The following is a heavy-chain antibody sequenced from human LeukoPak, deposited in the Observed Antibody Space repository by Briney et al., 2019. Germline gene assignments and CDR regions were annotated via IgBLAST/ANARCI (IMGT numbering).Heavy chain of an antibody. CDR3: AREMGESSSWYQYYYGMDV. CDR1: GFTFSSYS. V-gene: IGHV3-21*01. J-gene: IGHJ6*02. Sequence: GGSLRLSCAASGFTFSSYSMNWVRQAPGKGLEWVSSISSSSSYIYYADSEKGRFTISRDNAKNSLYLQMNSLRAEDTAVYYCAREMGESSSWYQYYYGMDVWGQGTTVTVSS. D-gene: IGHD6-13*01. CDR2: ISSSSSYI.